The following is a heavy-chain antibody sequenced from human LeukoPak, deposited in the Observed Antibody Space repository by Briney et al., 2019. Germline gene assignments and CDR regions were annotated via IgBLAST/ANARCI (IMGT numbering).Heavy chain of an antibody. D-gene: IGHD6-6*01. CDR1: GGTFSNYA. CDR3: ARTVVYSSSSPYYYGMDV. J-gene: IGHJ6*02. Sequence: SVKVSCKASGGTFSNYAISWVRQAPGQGLEWMGGIIPIFGTTNYAQKFQGRVTITADESTSTAYMELSSLRSEDTAVYYCARTVVYSSSSPYYYGMDVWGQGTTVTVSS. V-gene: IGHV1-69*13. CDR2: IIPIFGTT.